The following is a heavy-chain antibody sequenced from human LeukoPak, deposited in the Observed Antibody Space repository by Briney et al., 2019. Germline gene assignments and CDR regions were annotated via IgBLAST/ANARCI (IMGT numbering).Heavy chain of an antibody. CDR3: ARYGGSGTYFFDY. V-gene: IGHV4-30-2*01. Sequence: SETLSLTCAVSGGSISSGGYSWSWIRQPPGKGLEWIGYIYDSGSTYYNPSLKSRVTISLDRSKNQFSLKLSSVTAADTAVYYCARYGGSGTYFFDYWGRGTLVTVSS. CDR2: IYDSGST. CDR1: GGSISSGGYS. J-gene: IGHJ4*02. D-gene: IGHD3-10*01.